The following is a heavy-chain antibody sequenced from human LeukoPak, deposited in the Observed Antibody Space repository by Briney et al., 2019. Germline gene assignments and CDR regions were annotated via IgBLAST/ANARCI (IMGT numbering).Heavy chain of an antibody. Sequence: PGGSLRLSCAASGFTVSSNYMSWVRQAPGKGLEWVSVIYSGGSTYYADSVKGRFTISRDNSKNTLYLQMNSLRAEDTAVYYCASADSGYDPIFDYWGQGTLVTVSS. CDR1: GFTVSSNY. V-gene: IGHV3-53*01. D-gene: IGHD5-12*01. CDR2: IYSGGST. J-gene: IGHJ4*02. CDR3: ASADSGYDPIFDY.